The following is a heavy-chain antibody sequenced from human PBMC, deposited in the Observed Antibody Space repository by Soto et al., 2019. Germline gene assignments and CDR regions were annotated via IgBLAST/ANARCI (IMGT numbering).Heavy chain of an antibody. J-gene: IGHJ4*02. CDR1: GGSFSGYY. CDR2: INHSGST. D-gene: IGHD5-12*01. CDR3: ARSRDGYNPLDY. Sequence: TSETLSLTCALYGGSFSGYYWSWIRQPPGKGLEWIGEINHSGSTNYNPSLKSRVIISVDTSKNQFSLKLSSVTAADTAVYYCARSRDGYNPLDYWGQGTLVTVSS. V-gene: IGHV4-34*01.